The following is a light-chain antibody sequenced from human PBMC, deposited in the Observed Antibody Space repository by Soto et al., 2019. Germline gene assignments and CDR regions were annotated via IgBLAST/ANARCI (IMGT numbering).Light chain of an antibody. J-gene: IGKJ1*01. V-gene: IGKV1-5*03. Sequence: DIQMTQSPSTLSASVGDRVTITCRASQSISSWLAWYQQKPGKPPKLLIYKASSLDSGVPSTFSGSGSGTEFTLTISSLQPDDSATYYCQQYNSYPLTFGQGTKVEI. CDR1: QSISSW. CDR2: KAS. CDR3: QQYNSYPLT.